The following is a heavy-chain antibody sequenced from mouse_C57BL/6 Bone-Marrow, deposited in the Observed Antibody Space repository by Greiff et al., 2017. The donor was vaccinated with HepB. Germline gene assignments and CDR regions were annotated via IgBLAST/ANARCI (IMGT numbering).Heavy chain of an antibody. Sequence: VQLKESGPGLVKPSQSLSLTCSVSGYSFTSCYYWNWIRQFPGNKLEWMGYISYDGSNNYNPSLKNRISITRDTSKNQFFLKLNSVTTEDTATNYCARGYPFDYWGQGTLVTVSA. J-gene: IGHJ3*01. CDR2: ISYDGSN. D-gene: IGHD2-14*01. CDR3: ARGYPFDY. V-gene: IGHV3-6*01. CDR1: GYSFTSCYY.